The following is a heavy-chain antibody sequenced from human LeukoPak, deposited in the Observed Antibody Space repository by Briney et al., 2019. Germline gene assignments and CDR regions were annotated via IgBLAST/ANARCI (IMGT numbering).Heavy chain of an antibody. CDR3: ADLCGSTSCYGGGY. Sequence: GGSLRLSCAASGFTFSSYWMIWVRQAPGKGLEWVANIKQDRSEKYYVDSVKGRFTISRDNAKNSVYLQMNSLRAEDTAVYYCADLCGSTSCYGGGYWGQGTLVTVSS. D-gene: IGHD2-2*01. CDR1: GFTFSSYW. CDR2: IKQDRSEK. V-gene: IGHV3-7*01. J-gene: IGHJ4*02.